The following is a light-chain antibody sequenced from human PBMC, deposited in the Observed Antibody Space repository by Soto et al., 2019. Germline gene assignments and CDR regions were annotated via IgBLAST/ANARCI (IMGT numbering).Light chain of an antibody. CDR2: DVS. J-gene: IGLJ1*01. CDR3: RSYSSSITYV. CDR1: SSDVGGYNY. Sequence: QSALTQPASVSGSPGQSITISCTGTSSDVGGYNYVSWYQQHPGKAPQLMIYDVSNRPSGVSNRFSGSRSGNTASLTISGLQAEDEADYYCRSYSSSITYVFGTGTKLTVL. V-gene: IGLV2-14*03.